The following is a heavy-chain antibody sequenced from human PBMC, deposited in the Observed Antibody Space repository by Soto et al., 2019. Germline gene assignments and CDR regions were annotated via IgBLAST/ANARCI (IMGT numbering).Heavy chain of an antibody. V-gene: IGHV3-33*05. J-gene: IGHJ4*02. CDR1: GIFFSSYG. Sequence: QVQLVESGGGVVQAGRSLRLSCAVSGIFFSSYGMHWVRQAPGKGLEWVALISHDGSSMFYADSVRGRFTISRDNSRXXXXXXXXXXXXEDTALYYCMTPGSADHSDYWGQGTLVTVSS. CDR2: ISHDGSSM. CDR3: MTPGSADHSDY. D-gene: IGHD3-22*01.